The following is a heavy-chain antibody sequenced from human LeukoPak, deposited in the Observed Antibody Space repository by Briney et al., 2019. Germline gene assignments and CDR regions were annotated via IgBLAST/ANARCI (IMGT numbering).Heavy chain of an antibody. J-gene: IGHJ5*02. V-gene: IGHV3-49*04. CDR2: TRSKAYGGTT. D-gene: IGHD2-15*01. CDR1: GFTFGDYA. Sequence: GGSLRLSCTASGFTFGDYAMSWVRQAPGKGLEWVGFTRSKAYGGTTEYAASVKGRFTISRDDSKSIAYLQMNSLKTEDTAVYYCTRARRRYCSGGSCYSVGWFDPWGQGTLVTVSS. CDR3: TRARRRYCSGGSCYSVGWFDP.